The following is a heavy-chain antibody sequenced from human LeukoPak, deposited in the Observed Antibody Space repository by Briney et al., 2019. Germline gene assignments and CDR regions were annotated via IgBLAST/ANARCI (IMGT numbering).Heavy chain of an antibody. CDR2: VDPEDGET. J-gene: IGHJ3*02. CDR3: ATGLGWDFWSGYYKPVAFDI. CDR1: GYTFTDYY. V-gene: IGHV1-69-2*01. D-gene: IGHD3-3*01. Sequence: ASVKVSCKVSGYTFTDYYMHWVQQAPGKGLEWMGLVDPEDGETIYAEKFQGRVTITADTSTDTAYMELSGLRSEDTAVYYCATGLGWDFWSGYYKPVAFDIWGQGTMVTVSS.